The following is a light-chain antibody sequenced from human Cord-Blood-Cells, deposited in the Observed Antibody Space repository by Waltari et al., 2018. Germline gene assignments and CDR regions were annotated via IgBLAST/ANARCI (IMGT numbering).Light chain of an antibody. J-gene: IGKJ5*01. CDR1: QSISSW. CDR2: DAS. V-gene: IGKV1-5*01. Sequence: DIQMTQSPSTLSASVGDRVTITCRASQSISSWLAWYQQEPGKAPKLLIYDASSLESGVPSRFSGSGSGTEFTLTISSLQPDDFATYYCQQYNSYSITFGKGTRLEIK. CDR3: QQYNSYSIT.